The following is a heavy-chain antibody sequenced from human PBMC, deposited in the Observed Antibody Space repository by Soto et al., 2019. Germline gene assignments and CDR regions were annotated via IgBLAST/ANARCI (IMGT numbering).Heavy chain of an antibody. CDR3: VKGEWGNYYDSSGYYFERPTFDY. V-gene: IGHV3-64D*08. CDR2: ISSNGGST. J-gene: IGHJ4*02. D-gene: IGHD3-22*01. CDR1: GFTFSSYA. Sequence: GGSLRLSCSASGFTFSSYAMHWVRQAPGKGLEYVSAISSNGGSTYYADSVKGRFTISRDNSKNTLYLQMSSLRAEDTAVYYCVKGEWGNYYDSSGYYFERPTFDYWGQGTLVTVSS.